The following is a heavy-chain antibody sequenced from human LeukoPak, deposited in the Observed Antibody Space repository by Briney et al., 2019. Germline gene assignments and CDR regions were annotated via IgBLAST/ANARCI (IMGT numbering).Heavy chain of an antibody. J-gene: IGHJ4*02. D-gene: IGHD1-14*01. CDR2: INSDGSST. CDR1: GFTFSNYW. V-gene: IGHV3-74*01. CDR3: ASGLPPGIIDY. Sequence: GGSLRLSCAASGFTFSNYWMHWVRQAPGKGLVWVSRINSDGSSTTYADSVKGRFTMSRDNAKNTLYLQMNSPRAEDTAVYYCASGLPPGIIDYWGQGTLVTVSS.